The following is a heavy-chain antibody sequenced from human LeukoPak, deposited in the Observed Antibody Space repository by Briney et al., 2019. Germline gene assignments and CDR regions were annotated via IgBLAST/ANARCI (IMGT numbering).Heavy chain of an antibody. CDR1: EFTFSNYV. V-gene: IGHV3-23*01. CDR3: VRRGGSDGWGAFDI. Sequence: GGSLRLSCAASEFTFSNYVMNWVRQAPGKGLEWVSSIRQSGDITYYADSVKGRFTISRDNSKNTLSLQMNSLSRKDTAIYYCVRRGGSDGWGAFDIWGQGTVVTVSS. J-gene: IGHJ3*02. D-gene: IGHD5-24*01. CDR2: IRQSGDIT.